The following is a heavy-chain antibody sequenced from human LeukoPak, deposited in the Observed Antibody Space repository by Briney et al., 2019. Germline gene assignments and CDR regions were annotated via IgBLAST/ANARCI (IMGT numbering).Heavy chain of an antibody. J-gene: IGHJ4*02. D-gene: IGHD6-13*01. CDR3: ARARGGLIAAASARYFDY. V-gene: IGHV1-69*01. CDR1: GGTFSSYA. Sequence: SVKVSCKASGGTFSSYAISWVRQAPGQGLEWMGGIIPIFGTANYAQKFQGRVTITADESTSTAYMELSSLRSEDTAVYYCARARGGLIAAASARYFDYWGQGTLVTVSS. CDR2: IIPIFGTA.